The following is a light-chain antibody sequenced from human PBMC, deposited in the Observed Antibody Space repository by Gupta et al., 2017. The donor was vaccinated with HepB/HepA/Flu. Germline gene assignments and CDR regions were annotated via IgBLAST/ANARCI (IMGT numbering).Light chain of an antibody. CDR2: AVT. CDR3: NSYTTSSTPYVI. V-gene: IGLV2-14*03. Sequence: QSALTQPASVSGSPGQSITISCTGTSSDVGGYNYVSWYQQHPGKAPKLMIYAVTNRPSGVSDRFSGSKSGNTDSLTISGLQTEDEAEYYCNSYTTSSTPYVIFGGGTKLTVL. J-gene: IGLJ2*01. CDR1: SSDVGGYNY.